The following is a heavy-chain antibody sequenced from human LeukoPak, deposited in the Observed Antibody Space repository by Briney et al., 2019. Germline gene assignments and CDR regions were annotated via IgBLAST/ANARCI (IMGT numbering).Heavy chain of an antibody. D-gene: IGHD6-19*01. J-gene: IGHJ4*02. Sequence: GGSLRLSCAASGFTFSSYAMYWVRQAPGSGLDYVSGISSNGGSTYYANSVKGRFTISRDYSKNTLYLQMNSLRAEDTAVYYCAKDGYLYSSGWYYWGQGTLVTVSS. CDR2: ISSNGGST. V-gene: IGHV3-64*01. CDR3: AKDGYLYSSGWYY. CDR1: GFTFSSYA.